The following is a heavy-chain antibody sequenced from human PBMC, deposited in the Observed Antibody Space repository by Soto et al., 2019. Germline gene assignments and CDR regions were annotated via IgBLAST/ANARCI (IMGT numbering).Heavy chain of an antibody. CDR3: ARDLGYYESSGYFDY. CDR1: GFTFSDYY. J-gene: IGHJ4*02. Sequence: QVQLVDSGGGLVKPGGSLRLSCAASGFTFSDYYMSWIRQAPGKGLQWVSYISSSGDIIYYADSVKGRFTISRDNAKNSLYLQMNSLRAEDTAVYYCARDLGYYESSGYFDYWGQGTPVTVSS. D-gene: IGHD3-22*01. V-gene: IGHV3-11*01. CDR2: ISSSGDII.